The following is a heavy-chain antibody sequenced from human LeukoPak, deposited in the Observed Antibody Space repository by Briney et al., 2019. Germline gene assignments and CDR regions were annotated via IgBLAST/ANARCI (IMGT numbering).Heavy chain of an antibody. CDR2: INPNSGGT. V-gene: IGHV1-2*02. CDR1: GYTFTDYY. D-gene: IGHD5-24*01. CDR3: ARDEDRDGYNAFDY. Sequence: ASVKVSCKASGYTFTDYYMHWVRQAPGQGLEWMGWINPNSGGTSYAQNFQGMLTMTRDTSVSTAYMEVSSLRSDDTAVYYCARDEDRDGYNAFDYWGQGTLVTVSS. J-gene: IGHJ4*02.